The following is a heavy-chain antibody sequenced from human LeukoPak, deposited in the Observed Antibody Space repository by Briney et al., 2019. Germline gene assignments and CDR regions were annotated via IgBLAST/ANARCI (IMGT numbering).Heavy chain of an antibody. Sequence: PIFGTANYAQKFQGRVTITTDESTSTAYMELSSLRSEDTAVYYCATDRMVRGVITDYGMDVWGQGTTVTVSS. CDR2: PIFGTA. J-gene: IGHJ6*02. D-gene: IGHD3-10*01. CDR3: ATDRMVRGVITDYGMDV. V-gene: IGHV1-69*05.